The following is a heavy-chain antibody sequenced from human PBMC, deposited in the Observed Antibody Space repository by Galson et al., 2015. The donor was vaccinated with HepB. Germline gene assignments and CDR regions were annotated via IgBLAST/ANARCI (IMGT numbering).Heavy chain of an antibody. CDR1: GGTFSNYA. CDR3: ARDRFGSGSYYHLDY. CDR2: IIPIFGTA. J-gene: IGHJ4*02. V-gene: IGHV1-69*13. Sequence: SVKVSCKASGGTFSNYAISWVRQAPGQGLEWMGGIIPIFGTANYAQKFQGRVTITADESTSTAYMELSSLRSEDTAVYYCARDRFGSGSYYHLDYWGQGTLVTVSS. D-gene: IGHD3-10*01.